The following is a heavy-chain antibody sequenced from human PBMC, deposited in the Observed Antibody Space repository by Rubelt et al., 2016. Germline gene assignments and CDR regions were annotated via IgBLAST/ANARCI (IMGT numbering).Heavy chain of an antibody. CDR1: YY. D-gene: IGHD3-22*01. V-gene: IGHV4-59*12. CDR3: ARSITMIGRIDY. Sequence: YYWSWIRQPPGKGLEWIGYIYYSGSTNYNPSLKSRVTISVDTSKNQFSLKLSSVTAADTAVYYCARSITMIGRIDYWGQGTLVTVSS. CDR2: IYYSGST. J-gene: IGHJ4*02.